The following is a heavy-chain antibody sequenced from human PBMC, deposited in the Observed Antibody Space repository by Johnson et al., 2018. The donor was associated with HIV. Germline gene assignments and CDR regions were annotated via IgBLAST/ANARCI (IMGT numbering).Heavy chain of an antibody. Sequence: QVQLVESGGGVVQPGRSLRLSCAASGFTFSSYWMHWVRQAPGKGLEWVAFIRYDGSNKYYANSVKGRFTVSRDNSKNTLYLQMDSLRAEDTAVYYCAILGWGAFDIWGQGTMVTVSS. CDR2: IRYDGSNK. CDR3: AILGWGAFDI. D-gene: IGHD2-21*01. J-gene: IGHJ3*02. V-gene: IGHV3-30*02. CDR1: GFTFSSYW.